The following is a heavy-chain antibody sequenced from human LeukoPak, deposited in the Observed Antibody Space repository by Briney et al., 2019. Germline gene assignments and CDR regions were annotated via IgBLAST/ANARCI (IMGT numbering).Heavy chain of an antibody. CDR3: TRTTTETTYFDY. Sequence: GGSLRLSCAASGFTFSNYWMHWVRQAPGKGLVWVSRINIDERTTSYADSVKGRFTISRDYAKNTLYLQMYSLRAEDTAVYYCTRTTTETTYFDYWGQGTLVTVCS. CDR2: INIDERTT. J-gene: IGHJ4*02. V-gene: IGHV3-74*01. D-gene: IGHD4-17*01. CDR1: GFTFSNYW.